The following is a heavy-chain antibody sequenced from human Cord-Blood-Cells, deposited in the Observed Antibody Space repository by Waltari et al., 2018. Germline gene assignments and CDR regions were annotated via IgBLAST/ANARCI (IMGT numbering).Heavy chain of an antibody. J-gene: IGHJ4*02. CDR3: ARDQTYYFDY. CDR2: ISYDGSNK. V-gene: IGHV3-30-3*01. CDR1: GFTFSSYA. Sequence: QVQLVESGGGVVQPGRSLRLSCAAPGFTFSSYAMHRVRQAPGKGLEWVAVISYDGSNKYYADSVKGRFTISRDNSKNTLYLQMNSLRAEDTAVYYCARDQTYYFDYWGQGTLVTVSS.